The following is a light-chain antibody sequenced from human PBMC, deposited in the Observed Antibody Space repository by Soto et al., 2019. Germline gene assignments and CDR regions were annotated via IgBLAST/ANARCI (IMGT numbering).Light chain of an antibody. CDR1: QSVSYN. V-gene: IGKV3-15*01. CDR2: GAF. CDR3: QQYKNWPPLP. J-gene: IGKJ4*01. Sequence: EIVMTQSPATLSVSPGETATLSCRASQSVSYNLAWYQQKPGQGPRLLIYGAFTRSTGIPPRFSGSGSGTDFTLTISSLQSEDFAVYYCQQYKNWPPLPFGGGTKVEIK.